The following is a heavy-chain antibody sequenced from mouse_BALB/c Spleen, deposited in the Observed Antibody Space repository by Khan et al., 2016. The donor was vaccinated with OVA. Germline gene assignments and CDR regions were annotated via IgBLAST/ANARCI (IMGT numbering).Heavy chain of an antibody. V-gene: IGHV1-9*01. J-gene: IGHJ2*01. Sequence: QVQLKESGAELMKPGASVKISCKATGYTFSGYWLEWVKQRPGHGLEWIGEILPGSGSRNYNEKFKGKATFTADISSKTTYMQLNSLTSEDSAVYYCARVNYGSRDYFDYWGQGTTLTVSS. CDR2: ILPGSGSR. D-gene: IGHD1-1*01. CDR3: ARVNYGSRDYFDY. CDR1: GYTFSGYW.